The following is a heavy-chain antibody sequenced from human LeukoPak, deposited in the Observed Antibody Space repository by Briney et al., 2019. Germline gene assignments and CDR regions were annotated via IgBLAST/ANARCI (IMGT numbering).Heavy chain of an antibody. Sequence: GGSLRLSCAASGFTFSSYAMHWVRQAPGKGLEWMAVISYDGSNKYYADSVKGRFTISRDNSKNTLYLQMNSLRAEDTAVYYCARGEMATILYYFDYWGQGTLVTVSS. CDR1: GFTFSSYA. CDR2: ISYDGSNK. D-gene: IGHD5-24*01. J-gene: IGHJ4*02. CDR3: ARGEMATILYYFDY. V-gene: IGHV3-30-3*01.